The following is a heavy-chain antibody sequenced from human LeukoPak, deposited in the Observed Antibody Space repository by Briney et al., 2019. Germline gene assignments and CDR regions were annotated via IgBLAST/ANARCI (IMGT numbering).Heavy chain of an antibody. CDR2: INQSGST. CDR3: ARVPQWLIRGHWFDP. Sequence: SETLSLTCAVYGGSFSDYYWSWIRQPPGKGLEWIGEINQSGSTDYNPSLKSRVTISIDTSKNQFSLKLSSVTAADTAMYYCARVPQWLIRGHWFDPWGQGTLVTVSS. D-gene: IGHD6-19*01. J-gene: IGHJ5*02. V-gene: IGHV4-34*01. CDR1: GGSFSDYY.